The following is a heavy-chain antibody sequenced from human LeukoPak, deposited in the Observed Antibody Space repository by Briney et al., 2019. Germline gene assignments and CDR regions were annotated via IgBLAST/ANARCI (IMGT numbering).Heavy chain of an antibody. V-gene: IGHV4-31*03. D-gene: IGHD2-15*01. CDR2: IYYSGST. Sequence: PSETLSLTCTVSGGSISSGGYYWSWIRQHPGKGLEWIGYIYYSGSTYYNPSLKSRVTISVDTSKDQFSLKLSSVTAADTAVYYCARLPLSMVAAFDIWGQGTMVTVSS. J-gene: IGHJ3*02. CDR3: ARLPLSMVAAFDI. CDR1: GGSISSGGYY.